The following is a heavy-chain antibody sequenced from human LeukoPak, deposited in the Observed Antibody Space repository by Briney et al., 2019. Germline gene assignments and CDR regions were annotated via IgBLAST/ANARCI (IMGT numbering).Heavy chain of an antibody. V-gene: IGHV1-3*03. J-gene: IGHJ6*03. CDR1: GYTFTSYV. D-gene: IGHD2-15*01. CDR3: ARARYETRIWPKSRYDYYHYMDV. CDR2: INAGNGNT. Sequence: ASVKVSCKASGYTFTSYVIHWVRQAPGQRLEWMGWINAGNGNTKYSQEFQERVTITRDPSASTVYMELSSLRSGDMAVYYCARARYETRIWPKSRYDYYHYMDVWGKGTTVTVSS.